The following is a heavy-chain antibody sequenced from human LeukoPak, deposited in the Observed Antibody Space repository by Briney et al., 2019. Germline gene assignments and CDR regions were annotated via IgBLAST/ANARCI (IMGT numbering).Heavy chain of an antibody. J-gene: IGHJ5*02. CDR3: AKDHLRAVAGIDWFDP. Sequence: GGSLRLSCAASGFTFSSYAMSWVRQAPGRGLEWVSAISVSGGSTYYAASVKGRFTISRDNSKNTLYLQMNSLRAEDTAVYYCAKDHLRAVAGIDWFDPWGQGTLVTVSS. V-gene: IGHV3-23*01. D-gene: IGHD6-19*01. CDR2: ISVSGGST. CDR1: GFTFSSYA.